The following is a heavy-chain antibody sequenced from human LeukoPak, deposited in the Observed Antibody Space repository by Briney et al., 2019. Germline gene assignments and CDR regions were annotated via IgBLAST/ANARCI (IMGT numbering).Heavy chain of an antibody. D-gene: IGHD6-6*01. CDR3: ARRGASSSEEY. J-gene: IGHJ4*02. CDR2: IYYSGST. V-gene: IGHV4-59*08. Sequence: PSETLPLTCTVSGGSISSYYWSWIRQPPGKGLEWIGYIYYSGSTNYNPSLKSRVTISVDTSKNQFSLKVSSVTAADTAVYYCARRGASSSEEYWGQGTLVIVSS. CDR1: GGSISSYY.